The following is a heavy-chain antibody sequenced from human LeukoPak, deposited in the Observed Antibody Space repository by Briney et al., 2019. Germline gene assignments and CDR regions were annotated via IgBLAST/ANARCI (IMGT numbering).Heavy chain of an antibody. V-gene: IGHV3-53*01. CDR3: ARDRYYDFWSGYYVSMGV. D-gene: IGHD3-3*01. CDR2: IYSGGST. CDR1: GFTVSSNY. J-gene: IGHJ6*02. Sequence: GGSLRLSCAASGFTVSSNYMSWVRQAPGKGLEWVSVIYSGGSTYYADSVKGRFTISRDNSKNTLYLQMNSLRAEDTAVYYCARDRYYDFWSGYYVSMGVWGQGTTVTVSS.